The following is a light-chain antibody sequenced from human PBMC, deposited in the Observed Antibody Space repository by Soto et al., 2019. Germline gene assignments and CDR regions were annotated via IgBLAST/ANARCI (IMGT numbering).Light chain of an antibody. J-gene: IGKJ2*01. Sequence: DIQMTQSPSTLSASVGDGVTITCRASQNISVWLAWYQQRPGKAPKFLIYDASSLETGVPSRFSGSGSGTEVTLTIRSLQPDDFATYYCQQYHSSSPTFGQGTKLEIK. CDR1: QNISVW. V-gene: IGKV1-5*01. CDR3: QQYHSSSPT. CDR2: DAS.